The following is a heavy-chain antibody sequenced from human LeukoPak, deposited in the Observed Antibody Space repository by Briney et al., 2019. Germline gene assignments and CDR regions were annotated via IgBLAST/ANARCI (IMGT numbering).Heavy chain of an antibody. CDR3: ARSPYSSGPYYYYYMDV. V-gene: IGHV3-74*01. D-gene: IGHD6-19*01. CDR1: GFTFSSYW. Sequence: PGGSLRLSCAASGFTFSSYWMHWVRQAPGKGLVWVSRINSDGSSTSYADSVKGRFTISRDNAKNTLYLQMNSLRAEDTALYYCARSPYSSGPYYYYYMDVWGKGTTVTISS. CDR2: INSDGSST. J-gene: IGHJ6*03.